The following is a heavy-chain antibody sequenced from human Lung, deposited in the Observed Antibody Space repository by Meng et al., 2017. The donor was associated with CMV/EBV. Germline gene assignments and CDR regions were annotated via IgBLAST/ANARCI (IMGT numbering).Heavy chain of an antibody. CDR2: ISPNNGAT. Sequence: ASXXVSXKASGYTFTDYRMHWVRQAPGQGLEWMGWISPNNGATNYAQKFQGRVTMTRDTSINTAYMELNRLTYDDTAVYYCASKMYYDFWSAYRGTEGVDPFNIXRQGXLVTVSS. D-gene: IGHD3-3*01. J-gene: IGHJ3*02. V-gene: IGHV1-2*02. CDR1: GYTFTDYR. CDR3: ASKMYYDFWSAYRGTEGVDPFNI.